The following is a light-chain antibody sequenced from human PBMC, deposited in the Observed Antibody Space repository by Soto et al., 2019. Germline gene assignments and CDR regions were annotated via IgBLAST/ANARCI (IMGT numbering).Light chain of an antibody. CDR3: AAWDASLNGVI. V-gene: IGLV1-44*01. CDR1: SSNIGTYT. Sequence: QAVLTQPPSASGTPGQRVTISCSGSSSNIGTYTVNWYQQVPGTAPKLLIYSNNQRPSGVPDRFSGSKSGTSASLAISGLQSEDEADYYCAAWDASLNGVIFGGGTKVTVI. J-gene: IGLJ2*01. CDR2: SNN.